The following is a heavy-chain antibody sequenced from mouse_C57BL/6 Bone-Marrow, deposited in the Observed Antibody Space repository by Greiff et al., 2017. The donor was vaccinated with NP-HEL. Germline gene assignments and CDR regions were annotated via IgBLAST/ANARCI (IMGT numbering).Heavy chain of an antibody. Sequence: QVQLKQPGAELVKPGASVKLSCKASGYTFTSYWMHWVKQRPGQGLEWIGMIHPNSGSTNYNEKFKSKATLTVDKSSSTAYMQLSSLTSEDSAVYYCARSRVGNFDDWGQGTTLTVSS. CDR1: GYTFTSYW. CDR3: ARSRVGNFDD. J-gene: IGHJ2*01. V-gene: IGHV1-64*01. CDR2: IHPNSGST. D-gene: IGHD4-1*01.